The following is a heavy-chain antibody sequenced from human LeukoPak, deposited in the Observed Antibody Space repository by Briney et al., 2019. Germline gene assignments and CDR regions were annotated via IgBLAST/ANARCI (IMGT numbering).Heavy chain of an antibody. CDR3: ARRDDSSGYHKIFDY. D-gene: IGHD3-22*01. CDR2: IYYGENT. Sequence: SETLSLTCTVSGGSISSSSYYWGWIRQPPGKGLEWIGNIYYGENTYYNPSLKSRVTISIDTSKNQFYLKLSSLTAADTAVHYCARRDDSSGYHKIFDYWGPGTLVTVSS. J-gene: IGHJ4*02. V-gene: IGHV4-39*01. CDR1: GGSISSSSYY.